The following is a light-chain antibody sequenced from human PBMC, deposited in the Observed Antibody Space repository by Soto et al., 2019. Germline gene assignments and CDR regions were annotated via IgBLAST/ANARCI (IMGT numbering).Light chain of an antibody. J-gene: IGKJ4*01. V-gene: IGKV1-9*01. Sequence: DIQLNQSPSFLSASVGDRVTITCRASQGISSYLAWYQQKPGKAPNLLIYATSTLQSGVPSRFSGSGSGTEFTLTISSLQPEDFGIYYCKQVNSYPREFIFGGGTKVEIK. CDR3: KQVNSYPREFI. CDR2: ATS. CDR1: QGISSY.